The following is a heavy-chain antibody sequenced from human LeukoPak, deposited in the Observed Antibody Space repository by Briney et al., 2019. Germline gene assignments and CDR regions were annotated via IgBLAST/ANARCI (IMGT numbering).Heavy chain of an antibody. J-gene: IGHJ4*02. CDR3: ARGRTMVRGVPYY. CDR1: GYTFTGYY. CDR2: INPNSGGT. V-gene: IGHV1-2*02. D-gene: IGHD3-10*01. Sequence: ASVKVSCKASGYTFTGYYMHWVRQAPGQGLEWMGWINPNSGGTNYAQKFQGRVTMTRDTSISTAYMELSSLRSEDTAVYYCARGRTMVRGVPYYWGQGTLVTVSS.